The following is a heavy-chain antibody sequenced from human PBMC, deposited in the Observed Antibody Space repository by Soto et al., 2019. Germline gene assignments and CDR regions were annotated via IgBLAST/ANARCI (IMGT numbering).Heavy chain of an antibody. V-gene: IGHV3-21*01. Sequence: EVQLVESGGGLVKPGGSLRLSCAASGFTFSSYSMNWVRQAPGKGLEWVSSISSSSRYIYYADSVKGRFTISRDNAKNSLYLQMNSLRAEDTAVYYCARTRRDCSSTSCYSSWFDPWGQGTLVTVSS. D-gene: IGHD2-2*01. CDR1: GFTFSSYS. J-gene: IGHJ5*02. CDR3: ARTRRDCSSTSCYSSWFDP. CDR2: ISSSSRYI.